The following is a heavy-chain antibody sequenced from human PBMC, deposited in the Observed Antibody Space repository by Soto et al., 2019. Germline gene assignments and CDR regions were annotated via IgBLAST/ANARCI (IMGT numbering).Heavy chain of an antibody. CDR2: IYYSGST. D-gene: IGHD3-9*01. CDR3: AGTYYDILTGLREGDY. J-gene: IGHJ4*02. CDR1: GGSISSYY. V-gene: IGHV4-59*08. Sequence: SEILSLTCTVSGGSISSYYWSWIRQPPGKGLEWIGYIYYSGSTNYNPSLKSRVTISVDTSKNQFSLKLSSVTAADTAVYYCAGTYYDILTGLREGDYWGQGTLVTVSS.